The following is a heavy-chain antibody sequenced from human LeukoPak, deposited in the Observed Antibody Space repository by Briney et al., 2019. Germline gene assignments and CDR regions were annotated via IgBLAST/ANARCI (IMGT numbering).Heavy chain of an antibody. J-gene: IGHJ4*02. V-gene: IGHV1-69*13. D-gene: IGHD3-22*01. CDR1: GGTFSSYA. CDR3: ARESRYYDSSGYYRQGDFDY. Sequence: ASVKVSCKASGGTFSSYAISWVRQAPGQGLEWMGGIIPIFGTANYAQKFQGRVTITADESTSTAYMELRSLRSEDMAVYYCARESRYYDSSGYYRQGDFDYWGQGTLVTVSS. CDR2: IIPIFGTA.